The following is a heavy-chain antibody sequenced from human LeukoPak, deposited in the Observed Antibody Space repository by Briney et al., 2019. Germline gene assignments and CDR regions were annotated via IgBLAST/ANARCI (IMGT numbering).Heavy chain of an antibody. CDR3: ARTILTGWSPFDY. Sequence: SETLSLTCTVSGGSISSYYWSWIRQPPGKGLEWMGYIYYSGSTNYNPSLKSRVTISVDTSKNQFSLKLSSVTAADTAVYYCARTILTGWSPFDYWGQGTLVTVSS. CDR2: IYYSGST. CDR1: GGSISSYY. J-gene: IGHJ4*02. D-gene: IGHD3-9*01. V-gene: IGHV4-59*01.